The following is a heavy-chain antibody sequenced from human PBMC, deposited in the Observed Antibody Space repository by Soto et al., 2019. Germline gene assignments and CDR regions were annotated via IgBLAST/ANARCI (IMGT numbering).Heavy chain of an antibody. Sequence: SETLSLTCTVSGGSISSYYWSWIRQPPGKGLEWIGYIYYSGSTNYNPSLKSRVTISVDTSKNQFSLKLSSVTAADTAVYYCARVRTLRDTAMVTSYYYYMDVWGKGTTVTVSS. D-gene: IGHD5-18*01. CDR3: ARVRTLRDTAMVTSYYYYMDV. CDR2: IYYSGST. J-gene: IGHJ6*03. CDR1: GGSISSYY. V-gene: IGHV4-59*01.